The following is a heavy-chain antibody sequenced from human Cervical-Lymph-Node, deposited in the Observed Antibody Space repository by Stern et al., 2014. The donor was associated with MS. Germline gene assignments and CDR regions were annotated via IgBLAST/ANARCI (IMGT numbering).Heavy chain of an antibody. CDR1: GFIFSDYG. D-gene: IGHD1-26*01. CDR2: ISSISSYI. Sequence: EMQLVESGGGLVKPGGSLRLSCAASGFIFSDYGMSWVRQAPGKGLEWVSYISSISSYIYYADSVKGRFTISRDNAKDSLFLQMSSLRAEDTAVYYCARDGVGATNSPLDSWGQGTLVSVSS. V-gene: IGHV3-21*01. CDR3: ARDGVGATNSPLDS. J-gene: IGHJ4*02.